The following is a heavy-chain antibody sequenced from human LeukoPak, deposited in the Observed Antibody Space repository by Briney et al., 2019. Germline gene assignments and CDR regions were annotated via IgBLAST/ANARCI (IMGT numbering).Heavy chain of an antibody. D-gene: IGHD3-22*01. Sequence: SETLSLTCSVSAISSDYYWAWIRQPPGKGLEWIGYIYYSGSTNYNPSLKSRVTMSIDTSKSQFSLKLTSVTAADTAVYYCARRRYTSGYLDYWGQGTLVTVSS. CDR3: ARRRYTSGYLDY. V-gene: IGHV4-59*08. J-gene: IGHJ4*02. CDR1: AISSDYY. CDR2: IYYSGST.